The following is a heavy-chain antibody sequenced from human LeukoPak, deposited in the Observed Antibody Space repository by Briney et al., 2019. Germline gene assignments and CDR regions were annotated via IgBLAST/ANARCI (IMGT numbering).Heavy chain of an antibody. J-gene: IGHJ4*01. CDR2: INHSGST. CDR1: GGSFSGYY. Sequence: PSETLSLTCAVYGGSFSGYYWSWIRQPPGKGLEWIGEINHSGSTNYNPSLKSRVTISVDTSKNQFSLKLSSVTAADTAVYYCARRYCSGGTCYGTYYFDSWGHGILVTVSS. D-gene: IGHD2-15*01. V-gene: IGHV4-34*01. CDR3: ARRYCSGGTCYGTYYFDS.